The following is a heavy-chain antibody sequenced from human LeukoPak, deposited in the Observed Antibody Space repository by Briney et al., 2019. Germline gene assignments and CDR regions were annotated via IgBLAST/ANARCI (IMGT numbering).Heavy chain of an antibody. D-gene: IGHD6-19*01. CDR3: ARDRGSGWFVY. J-gene: IGHJ5*01. CDR2: INPNSGGT. Sequence: ASVKVSCKASGYTFTDYYLHWVRQAPGQGPEWMGWINPNSGGTNYAQKFQGRVTMTRDTSITTAYMELSRLRSDDTAVYYCARDRGSGWFVYWGQGTLVTVSS. CDR1: GYTFTDYY. V-gene: IGHV1-2*02.